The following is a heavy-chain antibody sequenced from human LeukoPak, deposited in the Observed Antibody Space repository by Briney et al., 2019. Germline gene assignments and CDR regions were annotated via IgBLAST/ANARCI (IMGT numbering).Heavy chain of an antibody. Sequence: GGSLRLSCTTSGFSFGDYAMSWVRQAPGKGLEWVSVIYSGGSTYYADSVEGRFTISRDNSKSTLYIQMNSLRAEDTAVYYCARAKPKNMVRGLIMRRESRYYFDYWGQGTLVTVSS. J-gene: IGHJ4*02. CDR3: ARAKPKNMVRGLIMRRESRYYFDY. V-gene: IGHV3-53*01. CDR2: IYSGGST. D-gene: IGHD3-10*01. CDR1: GFSFGDYA.